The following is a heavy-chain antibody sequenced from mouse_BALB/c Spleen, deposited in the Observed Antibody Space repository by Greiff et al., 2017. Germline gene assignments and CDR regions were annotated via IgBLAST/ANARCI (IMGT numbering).Heavy chain of an antibody. V-gene: IGHV1-7*01. Sequence: VQLQQSGAELAKPGASVKMSCKASGYTFTGYWMHWVNQRPVQGLEWIGSINPSTGYTEYNQKFKDKATLTADKSSSTAYMQLSSLTSEDSAVYYGAKDRSGPCYAMDYWGQGTSVTVSS. CDR1: GYTFTGYW. CDR3: AKDRSGPCYAMDY. CDR2: INPSTGYT. J-gene: IGHJ4*01. D-gene: IGHD3-2*01.